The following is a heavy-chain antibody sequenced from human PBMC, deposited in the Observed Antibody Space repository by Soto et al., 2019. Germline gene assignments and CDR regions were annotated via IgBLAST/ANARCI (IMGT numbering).Heavy chain of an antibody. V-gene: IGHV1-18*01. Sequence: QVHLVQSGAEVKKPGASVKVSCKASGNTFINYGVSWVRQAPGQGLEWMGWLSPHKDNITYAQNFQGRVTMTTDTSTSTAYMELRSLRSDDTAVYYCATAVRGPGRYYGEWGQGTLVTVSS. D-gene: IGHD3-10*01. CDR1: GNTFINYG. CDR2: LSPHKDNI. CDR3: ATAVRGPGRYYGE. J-gene: IGHJ4*02.